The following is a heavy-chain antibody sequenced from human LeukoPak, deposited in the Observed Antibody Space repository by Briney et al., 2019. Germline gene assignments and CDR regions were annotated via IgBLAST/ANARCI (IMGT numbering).Heavy chain of an antibody. CDR1: GYTFTSYA. Sequence: ASVKVSCKASGYTFTSYAMHWVRQAPGQRLEWMGWINVGNGNTKYSQKFQGRVTITRDTSASTAYMELSSLRSEDTAVYYCARSARGEWNQIDYWGQGTLVTVSS. CDR2: INVGNGNT. D-gene: IGHD3-16*01. CDR3: ARSARGEWNQIDY. J-gene: IGHJ4*02. V-gene: IGHV1-3*01.